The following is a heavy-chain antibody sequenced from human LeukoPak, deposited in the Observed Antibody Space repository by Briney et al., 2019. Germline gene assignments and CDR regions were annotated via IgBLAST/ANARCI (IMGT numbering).Heavy chain of an antibody. D-gene: IGHD5-12*01. V-gene: IGHV3-7*01. CDR2: IKQDGSEK. CDR1: GFTFSSHW. Sequence: PGGSLRLSCAASGFTFSSHWMSWVRQAPGKGLEWVANIKQDGSEKYYVDPVKGRFTISRDNAKNSLYLQMNSLRAEDTAVYYCARVGYSGYGGFYFDYWGQGTLVTVSS. J-gene: IGHJ4*02. CDR3: ARVGYSGYGGFYFDY.